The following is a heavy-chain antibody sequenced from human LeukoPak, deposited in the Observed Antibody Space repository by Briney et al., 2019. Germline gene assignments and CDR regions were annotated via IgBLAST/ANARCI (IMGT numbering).Heavy chain of an antibody. Sequence: GGSLRLSCVVSGSRFSSYAMNWVRQAPGKGLEWVSAISGSGGSTYYADSVKGRFTISRDNSKNTLYLQMNSLRAEDTAVYYCAKVYSSGWYGDYWGQGTLVTVSS. V-gene: IGHV3-23*01. D-gene: IGHD6-19*01. CDR2: ISGSGGST. CDR1: GSRFSSYA. CDR3: AKVYSSGWYGDY. J-gene: IGHJ4*02.